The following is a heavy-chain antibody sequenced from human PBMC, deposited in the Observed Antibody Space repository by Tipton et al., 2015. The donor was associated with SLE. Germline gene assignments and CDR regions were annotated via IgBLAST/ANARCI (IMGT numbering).Heavy chain of an antibody. V-gene: IGHV1-8*01. J-gene: IGHJ4*02. CDR2: MNPGSGDT. Sequence: QSGAEVKKPGASVRVSCKASGYSFTRYDINWVRQATGQGLEWMGWMNPGSGDTGYAQKIQGRVTMTTNTSIGTAFMELSSLTSDDTAGYYCARGLRGTCAYYVDCSGQGTLVTVSS. D-gene: IGHD1-7*01. CDR3: ARGLRGTCAYYVDC. CDR1: GYSFTRYD.